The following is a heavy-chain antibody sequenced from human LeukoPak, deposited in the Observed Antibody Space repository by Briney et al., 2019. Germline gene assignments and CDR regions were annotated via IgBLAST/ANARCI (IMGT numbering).Heavy chain of an antibody. V-gene: IGHV4-4*07. CDR3: ARELSPSRAHDY. J-gene: IGHJ4*02. CDR1: GGSISGYY. Sequence: SETLSLTCAVSGGSISGYYWSWIRQPAGKGLEWIGRISTGGTTNYNPSLTSRITMSVDTSKNQFSLNLTSVTAADTAVYYCARELSPSRAHDYWGQGTLVTVSS. CDR2: ISTGGTT. D-gene: IGHD5-24*01.